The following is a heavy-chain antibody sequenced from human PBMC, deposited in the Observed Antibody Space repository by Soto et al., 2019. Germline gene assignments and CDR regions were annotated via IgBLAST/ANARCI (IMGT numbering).Heavy chain of an antibody. CDR1: GGSISSGGYY. D-gene: IGHD1-26*01. Sequence: QVQLQESGPGLVKPSQTLSLTCTVSGGSISSGGYYWSWIRQNPGKGLEGIGYIYYSGSTYYNTSLKSRVTISVDTSKNQFSLKLSSVTAADTAVYYCARDFLSAQGMDVWGQGTTVTVSS. J-gene: IGHJ6*02. CDR2: IYYSGST. V-gene: IGHV4-31*03. CDR3: ARDFLSAQGMDV.